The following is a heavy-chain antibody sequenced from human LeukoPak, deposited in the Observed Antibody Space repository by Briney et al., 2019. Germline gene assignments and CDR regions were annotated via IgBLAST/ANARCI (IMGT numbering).Heavy chain of an antibody. CDR2: ISSSSSYI. J-gene: IGHJ4*02. V-gene: IGHV3-21*01. D-gene: IGHD3-22*01. CDR3: ARDGPYDSSGYCGY. CDR1: GFTFSSYS. Sequence: PGGSLRLSCAASGFTFSSYSMNWVRRAPGKGLEWVSSISSSSSYIYYADSVKGRFTISRDNAKNSLYLQMNSLRAEDTAVYYCARDGPYDSSGYCGYWGQGTLVTVSS.